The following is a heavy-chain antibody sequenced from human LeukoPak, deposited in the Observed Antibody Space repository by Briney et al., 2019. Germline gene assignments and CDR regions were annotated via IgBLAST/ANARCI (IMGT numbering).Heavy chain of an antibody. V-gene: IGHV1-69-2*01. D-gene: IGHD3-16*01. J-gene: IGHJ6*03. CDR2: VDPEDGET. CDR1: GYTFTDYY. Sequence: GATVKISCKASGYTFTDYYMHWVQQAPGKGLEWMGRVDPEDGETIYAEKFQGRVTITADTSTDTAYMELSSLRSEDTAVYYCATGGRDYYYYYMDVWGKGPTVTVSS. CDR3: ATGGRDYYYYYMDV.